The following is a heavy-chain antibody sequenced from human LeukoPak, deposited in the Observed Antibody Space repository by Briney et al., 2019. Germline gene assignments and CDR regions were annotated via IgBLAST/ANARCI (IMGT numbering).Heavy chain of an antibody. J-gene: IGHJ4*02. CDR2: VKSDGSYP. CDR3: ARDIVSGPGSLDY. CDR1: RFSFSNYW. D-gene: IGHD3-10*01. V-gene: IGHV3-74*01. Sequence: GGSLRLSCAASRFSFSNYWMHWVRQAPGKGLVWVSRVKSDGSYPSYADSVKGRFTISRDNAENMLYLQMNTLGAEDTAVYYCARDIVSGPGSLDYWGQGTLVTVSS.